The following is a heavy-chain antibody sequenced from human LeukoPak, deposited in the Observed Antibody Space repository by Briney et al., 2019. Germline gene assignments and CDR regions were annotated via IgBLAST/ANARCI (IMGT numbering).Heavy chain of an antibody. Sequence: PSETLSLTCTVSGYSINNNYYWDWVRQPPGKGLEWIASIYHSGKSYYNPALKSRVTISVDTSKNQFSLKLTSVTAADTAVYYCAREGLMFDSGTYSKSLGYWGQGILVTVSS. D-gene: IGHD3-10*01. V-gene: IGHV4-38-2*02. CDR3: AREGLMFDSGTYSKSLGY. J-gene: IGHJ4*02. CDR2: IYHSGKS. CDR1: GYSINNNYY.